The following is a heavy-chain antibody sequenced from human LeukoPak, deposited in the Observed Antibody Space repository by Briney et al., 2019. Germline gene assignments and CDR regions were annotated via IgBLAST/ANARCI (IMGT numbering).Heavy chain of an antibody. CDR3: ARARCSSTSCPFDS. Sequence: GGSLRLSCAASGFTFSNYAIHWVRQAPGKGLEWVAVISRDGSDKYYADSVRGRFTISRDSSKNTLYLQMNSLRAEDTAVYYCARARCSSTSCPFDSWGQGTLVTVSS. V-gene: IGHV3-30*04. D-gene: IGHD2-2*01. CDR2: ISRDGSDK. CDR1: GFTFSNYA. J-gene: IGHJ4*02.